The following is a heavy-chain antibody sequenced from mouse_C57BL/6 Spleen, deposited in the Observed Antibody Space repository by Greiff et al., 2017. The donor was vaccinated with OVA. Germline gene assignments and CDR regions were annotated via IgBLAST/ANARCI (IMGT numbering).Heavy chain of an antibody. Sequence: VQLQQPGAELVMPGASVKLSCKASGYTFTSYWMHWVKQRPGQGLEWIGEIDPSDSYTNYNQKFKGKATLTVDKSSSTAYMQLSSLTSEDSAVYYCARLASTMVINFDVWGTGTTVTVSS. CDR1: GYTFTSYW. V-gene: IGHV1-69*01. CDR3: ARLASTMVINFDV. J-gene: IGHJ1*03. CDR2: IDPSDSYT. D-gene: IGHD2-2*01.